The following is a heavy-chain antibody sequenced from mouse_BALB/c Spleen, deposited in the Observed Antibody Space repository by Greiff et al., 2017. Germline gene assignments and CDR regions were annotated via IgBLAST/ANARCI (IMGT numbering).Heavy chain of an antibody. D-gene: IGHD1-1*01. Sequence: QVQLQQSGAELAKPGASVKMSCKASGYTFTSYWMHWVKQRPGQGLEWIGYINPSTGYTEYNQKFKDKATLTADKSSSTAYMQLSSLTSEDSAVYYCARSPFYYGSSYSYFDVWGAGTTVTVSA. CDR1: GYTFTSYW. V-gene: IGHV1-7*01. CDR3: ARSPFYYGSSYSYFDV. CDR2: INPSTGYT. J-gene: IGHJ1*01.